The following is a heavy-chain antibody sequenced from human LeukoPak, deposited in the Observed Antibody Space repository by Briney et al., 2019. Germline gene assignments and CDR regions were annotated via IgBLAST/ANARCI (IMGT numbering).Heavy chain of an antibody. Sequence: GGSLRLSCAAFGFTFSNSWMSWVRQAPGKGLEWVPNMNQDGSSIYYVDSVKGRFTISRDNAKYSLYLHMNSLRAEDTAVYYCTRGGGQLDFWGQGTLVTVSS. CDR1: GFTFSNSW. D-gene: IGHD1-1*01. J-gene: IGHJ4*02. CDR2: MNQDGSSI. V-gene: IGHV3-7*01. CDR3: TRGGGQLDF.